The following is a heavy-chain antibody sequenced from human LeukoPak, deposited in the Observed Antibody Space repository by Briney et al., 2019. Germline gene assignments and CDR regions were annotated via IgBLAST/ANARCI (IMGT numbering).Heavy chain of an antibody. D-gene: IGHD1-14*01. V-gene: IGHV1-2*02. CDR3: ARDQKSADNKVRKGAFDI. J-gene: IGHJ3*02. CDR1: GYTFADYY. CDR2: IDPNKGDT. Sequence: ASVTVSCKASGYTFADYYMHWVRQAPGQGLEWMGWIDPNKGDTDYAQKFQGRVTMTRDTSMTTAYMELTRLTSDDTAVYYCARDQKSADNKVRKGAFDIWGQGTMVIVSS.